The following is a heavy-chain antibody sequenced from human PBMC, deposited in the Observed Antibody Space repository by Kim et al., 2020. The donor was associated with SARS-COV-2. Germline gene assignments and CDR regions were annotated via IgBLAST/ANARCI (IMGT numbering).Heavy chain of an antibody. J-gene: IGHJ6*02. CDR3: AKRAPFYGMDV. V-gene: IGHV3-23*01. Sequence: GGSLRLSCAASGFSFSSFAMTWVRQAPGKGLEWVSTINSAGNTNYADSVKGRFTISRDSSKNIPFLQMNSLRAEDSAVYYCAKRAPFYGMDVWGQGTTVTVSS. CDR2: INSAGNT. CDR1: GFSFSSFA.